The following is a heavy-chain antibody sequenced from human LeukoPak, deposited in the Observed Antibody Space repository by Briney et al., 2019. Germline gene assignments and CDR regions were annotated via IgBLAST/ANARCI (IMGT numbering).Heavy chain of an antibody. V-gene: IGHV4-38-2*02. CDR1: GYSISSGYY. J-gene: IGHJ4*02. CDR2: IYYSGST. Sequence: SETLSLTCTVSGYSISSGYYWGWIRQPPGKGLEWIGSIYYSGSTYYNPSLKSRVTISVDTSKNQFSLKLSSVTAADTAVYYCARPSGSYLTFDYWGQGTLVTVSS. CDR3: ARPSGSYLTFDY. D-gene: IGHD1-26*01.